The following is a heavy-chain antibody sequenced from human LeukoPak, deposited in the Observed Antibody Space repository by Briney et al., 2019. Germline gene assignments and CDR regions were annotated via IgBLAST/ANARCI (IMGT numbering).Heavy chain of an antibody. D-gene: IGHD2-15*01. J-gene: IGHJ4*02. V-gene: IGHV3-21*06. CDR1: GFNFTTYA. CDR2: MSSGSRYI. Sequence: GGSLRLSCTASGFNFTTYAMTWVRQAPGKGLEWISSMSSGSRYIYYADSVRGRFTISRDNTRNSLYLAMNNLRAEDTAIYYCARDRPTGASRIFVVQWGQGTPVTVSS. CDR3: ARDRPTGASRIFVVQ.